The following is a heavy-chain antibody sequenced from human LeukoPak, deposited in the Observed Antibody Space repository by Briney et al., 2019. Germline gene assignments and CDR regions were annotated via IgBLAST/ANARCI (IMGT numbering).Heavy chain of an antibody. Sequence: SETLSLTCTVSGGSISTYYWSWIRQPPGKGLEWIGYIHYSGITNYNPSLKSRVTISVDTSKNQFSLRLSSVAAADTAVYYCARKVYVWGSYRSTYYFDYWGQGTLVTVSS. CDR2: IHYSGIT. CDR1: GGSISTYY. D-gene: IGHD3-16*02. V-gene: IGHV4-59*08. J-gene: IGHJ4*02. CDR3: ARKVYVWGSYRSTYYFDY.